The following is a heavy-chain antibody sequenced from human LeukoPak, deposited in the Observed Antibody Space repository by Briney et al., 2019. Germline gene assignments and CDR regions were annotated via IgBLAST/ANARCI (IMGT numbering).Heavy chain of an antibody. D-gene: IGHD3-16*01. Sequence: PSETLSLTCAVYGGSFSGYYWSWIRQPPGKGLEWIGEINHSGITNYNPSLKSRVTISVDTSKNQFSLKLSSVTAADTAVYYCARGGGRLAYWGQGTLVTVSS. CDR1: GGSFSGYY. V-gene: IGHV4-34*01. J-gene: IGHJ4*02. CDR3: ARGGGRLAY. CDR2: INHSGIT.